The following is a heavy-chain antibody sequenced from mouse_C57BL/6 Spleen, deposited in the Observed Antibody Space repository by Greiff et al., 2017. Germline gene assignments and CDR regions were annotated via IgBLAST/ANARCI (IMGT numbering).Heavy chain of an antibody. V-gene: IGHV1-53*01. D-gene: IGHD3-2*02. CDR2: INPSNGGT. CDR1: GYTFTSYW. J-gene: IGHJ4*01. CDR3: ARGSGYSYAMDY. Sequence: QVQLQQPGTELVKPGASVKLSCKASGYTFTSYWMHWVKQRPGQGLEWIGNINPSNGGTNYNEKFKSKATLTADKSSSTAYMQLSSLTSEDSAVYYCARGSGYSYAMDYWGQGTSVTVSS.